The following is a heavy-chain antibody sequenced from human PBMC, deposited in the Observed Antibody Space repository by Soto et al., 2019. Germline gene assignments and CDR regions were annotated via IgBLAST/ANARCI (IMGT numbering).Heavy chain of an antibody. Sequence: GGSLRLSCAASGFTFSSYWMHWVRQAPGKGLVWVSRMNGDGGTTDYADSVKGRFTISRDNAKNTLYLQMSSLRVEDTAVYYCASDLSGRADVWGQGTTVTVSS. CDR2: MNGDGGTT. CDR3: ASDLSGRADV. CDR1: GFTFSSYW. V-gene: IGHV3-74*01. J-gene: IGHJ6*02. D-gene: IGHD3-10*01.